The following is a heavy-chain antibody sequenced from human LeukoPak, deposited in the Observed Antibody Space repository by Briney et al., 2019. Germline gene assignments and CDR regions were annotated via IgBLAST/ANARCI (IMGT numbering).Heavy chain of an antibody. J-gene: IGHJ4*02. D-gene: IGHD3-16*01. CDR1: GFTFSSYA. CDR2: ISYDGSNK. Sequence: QPGGSLRLSCAASGFTFSSYAMHWVRQAPGKGLEWVAVISYDGSNKYFADSVKGRFTISRDNSKNTLYLQMNSLRAEDTAVYYCAREAWGGLISNYWGQGTLVTVSS. CDR3: AREAWGGLISNY. V-gene: IGHV3-30*04.